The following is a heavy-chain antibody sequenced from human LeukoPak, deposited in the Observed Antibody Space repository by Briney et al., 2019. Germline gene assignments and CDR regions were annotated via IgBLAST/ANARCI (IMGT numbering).Heavy chain of an antibody. J-gene: IGHJ4*02. Sequence: GRSLRLSCAASGFTFSSYGMHWVRQAPGKGLEWVAVISYDGSNKYYADSVKGRFTISRDNSKNTLYLQMNSLRAEDTAVYYCAKPQWELTSPPDYWGQGTLVTVSS. CDR2: ISYDGSNK. CDR3: AKPQWELTSPPDY. D-gene: IGHD1-26*01. CDR1: GFTFSSYG. V-gene: IGHV3-30*18.